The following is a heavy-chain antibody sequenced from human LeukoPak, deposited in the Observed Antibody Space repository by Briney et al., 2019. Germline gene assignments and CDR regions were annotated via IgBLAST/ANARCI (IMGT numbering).Heavy chain of an antibody. D-gene: IGHD6-25*01. Sequence: RGSLRLSCAASGFTSSSYSMKWVRQAPGKGLEWVSYISTSSRTIYYADSVKGRFTISRDNAKNSLYLQMNSLRAEDTAVYYCARAKTEAGYYGMDVWGQGTTVTVSS. CDR2: ISTSSRTI. CDR1: GFTSSSYS. V-gene: IGHV3-48*01. J-gene: IGHJ6*02. CDR3: ARAKTEAGYYGMDV.